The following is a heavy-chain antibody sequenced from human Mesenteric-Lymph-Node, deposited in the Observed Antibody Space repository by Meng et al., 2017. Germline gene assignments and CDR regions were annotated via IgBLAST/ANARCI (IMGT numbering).Heavy chain of an antibody. CDR3: ARPGNGWYTSFD. J-gene: IGHJ4*02. CDR2: ISWNSGSI. CDR1: GFTFDDYA. D-gene: IGHD6-19*01. V-gene: IGHV3-9*01. Sequence: SLKISCAASGFTFDDYAMHWVRQAPGKGLEWVSGISWNSGSIGYADSVKGRFTISRDNSKNTLYLQMNSLRAEDTAVYYCARPGNGWYTSFDWGQGTLVTVSS.